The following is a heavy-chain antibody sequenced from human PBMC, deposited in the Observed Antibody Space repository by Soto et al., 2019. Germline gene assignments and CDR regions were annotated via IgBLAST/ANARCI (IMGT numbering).Heavy chain of an antibody. CDR2: IIPIFGTA. CDR1: GGTFSSYA. D-gene: IGHD6-13*01. CDR3: ARDWYSSSWSLYYYYYYGMDV. V-gene: IGHV1-69*01. J-gene: IGHJ6*02. Sequence: QVQLVQSGAEVKKPGSSVKVSCTASGGTFSSYAISWVRQAPGQGLEWMGGIIPIFGTANYAQKFQGRVTITAEESTSTAYMELSSLRSEDTAVYYCARDWYSSSWSLYYYYYYGMDVWGQGTTVTVSS.